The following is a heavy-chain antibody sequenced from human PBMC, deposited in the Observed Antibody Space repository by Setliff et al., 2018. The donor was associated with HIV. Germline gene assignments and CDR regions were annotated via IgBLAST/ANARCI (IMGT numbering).Heavy chain of an antibody. Sequence: GSLRLSCAASGFTVSGKYMSWVRQAPGKGLEWVSSIYGGGSTDYADSVTGRFITSRDNSENTLYLQMNSLRVEDTAVYYCARDGGDGMLSSGYFDSWGQGTLVTVSS. D-gene: IGHD3-16*01. CDR1: GFTVSGKY. CDR3: ARDGGDGMLSSGYFDS. V-gene: IGHV3-53*01. J-gene: IGHJ4*02. CDR2: IYGGGST.